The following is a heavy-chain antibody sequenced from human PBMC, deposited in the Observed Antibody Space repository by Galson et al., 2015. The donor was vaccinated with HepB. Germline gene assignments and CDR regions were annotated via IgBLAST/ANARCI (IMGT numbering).Heavy chain of an antibody. CDR1: GFTFSSYS. V-gene: IGHV3-21*01. J-gene: IGHJ6*02. Sequence: SLRLSCAASGFTFSSYSMNWVRQAPGKGLEWVSSISSSSSYIYYADSVKGRFTISRDNAKNSLYLQMNSLRAEDTAVYYCARDRGSGDYYYGMDVWGQGTTVTVSS. CDR3: ARDRGSGDYYYGMDV. CDR2: ISSSSSYI.